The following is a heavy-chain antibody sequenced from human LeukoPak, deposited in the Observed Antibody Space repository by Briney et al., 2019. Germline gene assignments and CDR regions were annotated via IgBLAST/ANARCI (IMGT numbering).Heavy chain of an antibody. D-gene: IGHD2-2*01. J-gene: IGHJ6*03. CDR2: IYTSGST. Sequence: SETLSLTCTVSGGSISSYYWSWIRQPAGKGLEWIGRIYTSGSTNYNPSLKSRVTISVDTSKNQFSLKLSSVTAADTAVYYCAREVVVVVPAARVGYYYYYYMDVWGKGTTVTISS. V-gene: IGHV4-4*07. CDR3: AREVVVVVPAARVGYYYYYYMDV. CDR1: GGSISSYY.